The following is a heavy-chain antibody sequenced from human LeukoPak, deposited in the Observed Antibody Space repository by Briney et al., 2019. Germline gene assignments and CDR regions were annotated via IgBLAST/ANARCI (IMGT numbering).Heavy chain of an antibody. Sequence: GGSLRLSCVTSGLTFTNHGFHWLRQAADKGLEWVAFVRNDGFDTYHSNSVRGRFSISRDDSKNTVYLQMNSLRAEDTALYYCARDRGKDYFGDWGQGTQVTVSS. V-gene: IGHV3-30*02. D-gene: IGHD4-23*01. CDR1: GLTFTNHG. CDR2: VRNDGFDT. J-gene: IGHJ4*02. CDR3: ARDRGKDYFGD.